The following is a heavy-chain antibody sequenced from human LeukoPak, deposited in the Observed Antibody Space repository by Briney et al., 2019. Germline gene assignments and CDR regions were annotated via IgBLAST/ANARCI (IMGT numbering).Heavy chain of an antibody. D-gene: IGHD3-9*01. J-gene: IGHJ3*02. CDR1: GGSFSGYY. V-gene: IGHV4-34*01. Sequence: TSETLSLTCAVYGGSFSGYYWSWIRQPPGKGLELIGEINHSGSTNYNPSLKSRVTISVDTSKNQFSLKLSSVTAADTAVYYCAREIRYFDWLFQRHDAFDIWGQGTMVTVSS. CDR3: AREIRYFDWLFQRHDAFDI. CDR2: INHSGST.